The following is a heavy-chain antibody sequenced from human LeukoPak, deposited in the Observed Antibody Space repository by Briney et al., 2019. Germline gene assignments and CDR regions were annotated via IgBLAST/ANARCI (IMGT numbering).Heavy chain of an antibody. V-gene: IGHV3-7*03. J-gene: IGHJ4*02. Sequence: GGSLRLSCAASGFTFSSHWMSWVRQAPGKGLEWVANINQDGSEKYYVDSVMGRFTVSRDNAKNSLYLQINSLRAEDTAVYYCARDSWRYCSSTSCENVWGQGTLVTVSS. CDR2: INQDGSEK. CDR3: ARDSWRYCSSTSCENV. CDR1: GFTFSSHW. D-gene: IGHD2-2*01.